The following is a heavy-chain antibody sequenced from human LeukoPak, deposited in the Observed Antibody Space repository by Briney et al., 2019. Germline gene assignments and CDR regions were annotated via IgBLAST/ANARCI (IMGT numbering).Heavy chain of an antibody. J-gene: IGHJ4*02. CDR2: ISSSGGST. V-gene: IGHV3-23*01. CDR1: GFTFSSYA. CDR3: AKDVGGYGPFDY. D-gene: IGHD5-12*01. Sequence: GGSLRLSCAASGFTFSSYALNWLGQAPGKGGEGVSAISSSGGSTYYADSVKGRFTISRDNSKNTLYLQMNSLTAEDTAVYYCAKDVGGYGPFDYWGQGTLVTVSS.